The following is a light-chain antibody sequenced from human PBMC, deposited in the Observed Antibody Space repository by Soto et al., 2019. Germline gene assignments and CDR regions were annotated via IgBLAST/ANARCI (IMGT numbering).Light chain of an antibody. V-gene: IGKV3-15*01. Sequence: EIVMTQSPATLSVSPGERATLSCRASQSVSSNLAWYQQKPGQAPRLLLYGASTRATGIPARFSGSGSGTEFTRTISSLQSEDFAVYYWQQYNNWPRTFGKGTKVEIK. J-gene: IGKJ1*01. CDR3: QQYNNWPRT. CDR2: GAS. CDR1: QSVSSN.